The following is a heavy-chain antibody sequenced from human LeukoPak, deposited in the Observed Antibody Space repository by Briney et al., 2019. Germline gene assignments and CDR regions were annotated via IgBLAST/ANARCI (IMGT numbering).Heavy chain of an antibody. CDR2: IKTDASEK. J-gene: IGHJ1*01. CDR3: ATYSTRNAREFQS. Sequence: SGGSLRLSCETSGFFFSNCWMTWVHQAPGKGLEWVANIKTDASEKYYADSVKGRFTISRDNAKMSLYLQMNSLRVEDTAVYYCATYSTRNAREFQSWGQGTLVTVSS. V-gene: IGHV3-7*01. CDR1: GFFFSNCW. D-gene: IGHD4-11*01.